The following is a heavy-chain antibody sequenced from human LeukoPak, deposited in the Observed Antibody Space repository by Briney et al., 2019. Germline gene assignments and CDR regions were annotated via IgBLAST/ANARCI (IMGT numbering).Heavy chain of an antibody. V-gene: IGHV3-23*01. Sequence: GGSLRLSCAASGFTFSSYAMSWVRQAPGKGLEWVSAISGSGGSTYYADSVKGRFTISRDNSKNTLYLQMNSLRAEDTAVYYCAKDQSRITIFGVVIEYYFDYWGQGTLVTVSS. CDR2: ISGSGGST. D-gene: IGHD3-3*01. J-gene: IGHJ4*02. CDR1: GFTFSSYA. CDR3: AKDQSRITIFGVVIEYYFDY.